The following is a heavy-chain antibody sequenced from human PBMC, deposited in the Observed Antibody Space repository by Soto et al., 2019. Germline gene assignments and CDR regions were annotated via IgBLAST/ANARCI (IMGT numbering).Heavy chain of an antibody. CDR2: IYNDGKT. CDR3: VRPLPSGQNYGMDV. CDR1: GLPVSTNY. V-gene: IGHV3-53*01. D-gene: IGHD3-10*01. J-gene: IGHJ6*02. Sequence: PGGSLRLSCAASGLPVSTNYMSWVRRAPGKGLEWVSVIYNDGKTYYADSVEGRFTISRDASKNTLHLQMDSLRDEDTAVYYCVRPLPSGQNYGMDVWGQGTTVTVSS.